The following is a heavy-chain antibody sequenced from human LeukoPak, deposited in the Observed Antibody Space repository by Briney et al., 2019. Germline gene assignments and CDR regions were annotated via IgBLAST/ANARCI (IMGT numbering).Heavy chain of an antibody. D-gene: IGHD6-13*01. J-gene: IGHJ4*02. CDR3: ARQGYSSSWYVDY. Sequence: GESLKISCKGSGYSFTNYWIAWVRQMPGKGLEWMGIIYPGDSDTRYSPSFQGQVTISADKSISTAYLQWSSLKASDTAMYYCARQGYSSSWYVDYWGQGTLVTVSS. V-gene: IGHV5-51*01. CDR2: IYPGDSDT. CDR1: GYSFTNYW.